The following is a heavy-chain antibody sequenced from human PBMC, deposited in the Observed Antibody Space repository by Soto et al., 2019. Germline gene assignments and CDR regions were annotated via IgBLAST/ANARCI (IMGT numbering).Heavy chain of an antibody. CDR2: INAGNGNT. Sequence: QVQLVQSGAEEKKPGASVKVSCKASGYTFTGYAMHWVRQAPGQRLEWMRWINAGNGNTKYSQKFQGRVTITRDTSASTAYMELSSLRSEDTAVYYCARAVAVAADYDYWGQGTLVTVSS. J-gene: IGHJ4*02. V-gene: IGHV1-3*05. D-gene: IGHD6-19*01. CDR3: ARAVAVAADYDY. CDR1: GYTFTGYA.